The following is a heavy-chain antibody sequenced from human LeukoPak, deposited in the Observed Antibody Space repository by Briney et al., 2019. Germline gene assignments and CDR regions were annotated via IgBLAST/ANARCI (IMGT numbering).Heavy chain of an antibody. J-gene: IGHJ4*02. CDR3: AKESDYGDYPDY. Sequence: GGSLRLSCAASGFTFSIYAMSWVRQAPGKGLEWVSTISAGSGDIFYADSVKGRFTISRDNSKNTLYLQMNSLRAEDTAVYYCAKESDYGDYPDYWGQGTLVTVSS. D-gene: IGHD4-17*01. CDR2: ISAGSGDI. V-gene: IGHV3-23*01. CDR1: GFTFSIYA.